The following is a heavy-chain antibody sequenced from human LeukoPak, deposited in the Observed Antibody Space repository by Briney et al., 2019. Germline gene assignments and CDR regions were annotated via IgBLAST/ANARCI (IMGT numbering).Heavy chain of an antibody. V-gene: IGHV3-30*04. CDR1: GFTFSNYA. CDR3: ARESAYASSCYDF. Sequence: GGSLRLSCAASGFTFSNYAMHWVRQSPGKGLEWVAFISYDGDSEYYADSVKGRFTISRDNSKNTLYLQMRSLRPDDTAVYYCARESAYASSCYDFWGQGTLVTVSS. J-gene: IGHJ4*02. D-gene: IGHD6-13*01. CDR2: ISYDGDSE.